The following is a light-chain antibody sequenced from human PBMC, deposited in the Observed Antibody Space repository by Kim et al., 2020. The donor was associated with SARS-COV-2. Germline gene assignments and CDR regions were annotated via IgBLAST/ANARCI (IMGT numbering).Light chain of an antibody. CDR3: SSYTSSSTYV. Sequence: GQSITISCTGTSSDVSGYNYVSWCQQHPGKAPKLMIYDVSKRPSGVSNRFSGSKSGNTASLTISGLQAEDEADYYCSSYTSSSTYVFGTGTKVTVL. V-gene: IGLV2-14*04. J-gene: IGLJ1*01. CDR2: DVS. CDR1: SSDVSGYNY.